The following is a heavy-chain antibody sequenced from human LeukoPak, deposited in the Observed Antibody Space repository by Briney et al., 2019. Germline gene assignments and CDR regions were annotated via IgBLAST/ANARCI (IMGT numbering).Heavy chain of an antibody. V-gene: IGHV1-2*02. J-gene: IGHJ3*02. D-gene: IGHD1-14*01. CDR3: ARGRTGGAFDI. Sequence: ASVKVSCKASGYTFTDYYMHWVRQAPGQGFEWMGWINPNDGDTNYAQKFQGRVTMTRDTSISTAYMELSSLRSEDTAVYYCARGRTGGAFDIWGQGTMVTVSS. CDR1: GYTFTDYY. CDR2: INPNDGDT.